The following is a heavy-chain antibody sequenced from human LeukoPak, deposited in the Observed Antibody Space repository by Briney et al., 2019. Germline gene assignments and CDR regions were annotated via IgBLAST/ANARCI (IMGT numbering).Heavy chain of an antibody. J-gene: IGHJ4*02. CDR2: ISAYNGNT. CDR3: ARDRPDVVVVAATDY. CDR1: GYTFTSYG. D-gene: IGHD2-15*01. Sequence: ASVKVPCKASGYTFTSYGISWVRQAPGQGLEWMGWISAYNGNTNYAQKLQGRVTMTTDTSTSTAYMELRSLRSDDTAVYYCARDRPDVVVVAATDYWGQGTLVTVSS. V-gene: IGHV1-18*01.